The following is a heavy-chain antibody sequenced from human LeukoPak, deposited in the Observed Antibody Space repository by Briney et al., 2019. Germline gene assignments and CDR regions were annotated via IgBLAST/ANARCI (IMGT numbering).Heavy chain of an antibody. V-gene: IGHV3-7*01. CDR2: IKQDGSEK. CDR1: GFTFSSYW. J-gene: IGHJ4*02. CDR3: ARDQYYYDSTEYYDANNFDF. D-gene: IGHD3-22*01. Sequence: GGSLRLSCAASGFTFSSYWMSWVRQAPGKGLEWVANIKQDGSEKYYVDSVKGRFTISRDDAKKSLYLQMNSLRAEDTAVYYCARDQYYYDSTEYYDANNFDFWGQGIQVTVSS.